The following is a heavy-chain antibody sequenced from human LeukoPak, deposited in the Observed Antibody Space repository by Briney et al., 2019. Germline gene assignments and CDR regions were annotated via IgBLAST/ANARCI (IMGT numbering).Heavy chain of an antibody. CDR1: GITFISYS. J-gene: IGHJ4*02. CDR3: AREMATIQDLDY. V-gene: IGHV3-21*01. D-gene: IGHD5-24*01. Sequence: PGGCLRLSCAASGITFISYSMNWVRQAPGKGLEWVSSISSSGRHVFYADSVKGRFTISRDNAKNSVYLQMNSLRAEDTAVYYCAREMATIQDLDYWGQGTLVTVSS. CDR2: ISSSGRHV.